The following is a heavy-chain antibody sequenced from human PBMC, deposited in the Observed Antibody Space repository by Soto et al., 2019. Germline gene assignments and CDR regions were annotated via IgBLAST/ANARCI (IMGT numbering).Heavy chain of an antibody. CDR1: GYTFRTYT. V-gene: IGHV3-23*01. CDR2: IIGSSGTT. D-gene: IGHD5-12*01. Sequence: EVQLLESGGGLVQPGGSLRLSCAASGYTFRTYTMSWVRQAPGKGLEWVSGIIGSSGTTYYADSVKGRFTISRDTSKNTLYLQMNSLGAEDAAIYYCAKDARPDGYWDFDYWGQRTLVTASS. CDR3: AKDARPDGYWDFDY. J-gene: IGHJ4*02.